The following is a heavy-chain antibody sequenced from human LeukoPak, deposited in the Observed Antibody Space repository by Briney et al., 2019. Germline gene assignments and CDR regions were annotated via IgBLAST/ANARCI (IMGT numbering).Heavy chain of an antibody. V-gene: IGHV4-34*01. CDR2: INHSGST. Sequence: PSQTLSLTCAVYGGSFSGYYWSWIRQPPGKGLEWIGEINHSGSTNYNPSLKSRVTMSVDTSKNQFSLKLSSVTAADTAVYYCARVGYDSSGYYFDYWGQGTLVTVSS. CDR1: GGSFSGYY. CDR3: ARVGYDSSGYYFDY. D-gene: IGHD3-22*01. J-gene: IGHJ4*02.